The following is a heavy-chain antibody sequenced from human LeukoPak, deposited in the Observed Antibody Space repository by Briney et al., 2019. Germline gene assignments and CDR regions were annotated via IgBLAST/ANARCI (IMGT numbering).Heavy chain of an antibody. J-gene: IGHJ5*02. CDR3: ARDQRGITIFGVVSWFDP. Sequence: QPGGPLRLSCAASGFTVSSNYMSWVRQAPGKGLEWVSVIYSGGSTYYADSVKGRFTISRDNSKNMLYLQMNSLRAEDTAVYYCARDQRGITIFGVVSWFDPWGQGTLVTVSS. V-gene: IGHV3-53*05. CDR2: IYSGGST. D-gene: IGHD3-3*01. CDR1: GFTVSSNY.